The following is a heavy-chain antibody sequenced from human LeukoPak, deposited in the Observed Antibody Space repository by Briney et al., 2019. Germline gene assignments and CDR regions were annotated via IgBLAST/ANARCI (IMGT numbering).Heavy chain of an antibody. CDR3: ARLEYFADY. V-gene: IGHV5-10-1*01. D-gene: IGHD3-9*01. Sequence: KVSCKASGYSFTSYWISWVRQMPGKGLEWMGRIDPSDSYTNYSPSFQGHVTISVDKSINTAYLQWSSLKASDTAMYYCARLEYFADYWGQGTLVTVSS. CDR1: GYSFTSYW. J-gene: IGHJ4*02. CDR2: IDPSDSYT.